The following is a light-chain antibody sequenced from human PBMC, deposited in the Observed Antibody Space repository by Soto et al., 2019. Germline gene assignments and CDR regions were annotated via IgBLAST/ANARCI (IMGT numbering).Light chain of an antibody. Sequence: DIQMTQSPSTLSASVGERVTITCRASQSISSWLAWYQQTPGKAPKVLIYKASSLESGVPSRFSGSGSGTEFSLTISSRQPDDFGTYYCQQYNNNPRTFGQGTKVEV. V-gene: IGKV1-5*03. CDR3: QQYNNNPRT. J-gene: IGKJ1*01. CDR1: QSISSW. CDR2: KAS.